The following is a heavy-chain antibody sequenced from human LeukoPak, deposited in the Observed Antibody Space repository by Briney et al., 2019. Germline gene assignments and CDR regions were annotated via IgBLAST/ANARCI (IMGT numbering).Heavy chain of an antibody. CDR2: IIPILGIA. CDR3: ARDGGSGSYDY. Sequence: GASVKVSCKAPGGTFSSYAISWVRQAPGQGLEWMGRIIPILGIANYAQKFQGRVTITADKSTSTAYMELSSLRSEDTAVYYCARDGGSGSYDYWGQGTLVTVSS. J-gene: IGHJ4*02. D-gene: IGHD3-10*01. V-gene: IGHV1-69*04. CDR1: GGTFSSYA.